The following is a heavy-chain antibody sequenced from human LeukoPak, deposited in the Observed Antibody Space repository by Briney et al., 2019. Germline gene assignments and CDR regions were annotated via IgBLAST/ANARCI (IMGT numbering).Heavy chain of an antibody. CDR1: GFTFSSHS. D-gene: IGHD6-13*01. CDR3: ARAPRYSTSYDALDI. CDR2: ITSSSVYI. J-gene: IGHJ3*02. Sequence: GGSLRLSCAASGFTFSSHSMNWVRQAPGKGLEWVSSITSSSVYIYYADSLEGRFTISRDNAKNSLYLQMNSLRDEDTAVYYCARAPRYSTSYDALDIWGQGTVVIVSS. V-gene: IGHV3-21*01.